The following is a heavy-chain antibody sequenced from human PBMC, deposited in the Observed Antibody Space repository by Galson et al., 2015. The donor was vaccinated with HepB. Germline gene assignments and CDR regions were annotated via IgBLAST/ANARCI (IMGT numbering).Heavy chain of an antibody. J-gene: IGHJ3*02. CDR3: AKEMAAAGTGRDSFDI. Sequence: SLRLSCAASGFAFTRYAMGWVRQAPGKGLEWVSGISAGGGRTNYADSVKGRFTVSRDNSKNTLYLQMNGLIDEDTAEYYCAKEMAAAGTGRDSFDIWGQGTMVTVSS. CDR1: GFAFTRYA. CDR2: ISAGGGRT. V-gene: IGHV3-23*01. D-gene: IGHD6-13*01.